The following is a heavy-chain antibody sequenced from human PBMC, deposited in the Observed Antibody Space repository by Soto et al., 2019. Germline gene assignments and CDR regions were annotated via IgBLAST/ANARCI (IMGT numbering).Heavy chain of an antibody. CDR1: GFTFSTYD. CDR2: ISYDKSYK. J-gene: IGHJ4*02. D-gene: IGHD3-3*01. CDR3: ARDMGVFWSGYPEGGFDY. V-gene: IGHV3-30*03. Sequence: GASLRLSCAVSGFTFSTYDMHGVRQAPGKGLEWVAVISYDKSYKNHVDSVKGRFTISRDNSKNTLYLQMNSLRAEDTAVYYCARDMGVFWSGYPEGGFDYWGQGT.